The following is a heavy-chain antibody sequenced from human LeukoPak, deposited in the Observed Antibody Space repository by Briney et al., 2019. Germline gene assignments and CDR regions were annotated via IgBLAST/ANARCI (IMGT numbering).Heavy chain of an antibody. CDR2: IYYSGST. V-gene: IGHV4-38-2*01. CDR3: ARQAVVPAAPDAFDI. CDR1: GYSISSGYY. Sequence: SETLSLTCAVSGYSISSGYYWGWIRQPPGKGLEWIGSIYYSGSTYYNPSLKSRVTISVDTSKNRFSLKLSSVTAADTAVYYCARQAVVPAAPDAFDIWGQGTMVTVSS. J-gene: IGHJ3*02. D-gene: IGHD2-2*01.